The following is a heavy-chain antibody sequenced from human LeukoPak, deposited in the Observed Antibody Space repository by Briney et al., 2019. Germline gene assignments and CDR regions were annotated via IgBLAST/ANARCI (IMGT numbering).Heavy chain of an antibody. CDR1: GDSIRSSRYY. Sequence: SETLSLTCTVSGDSIRSSRYYWGWIRQSPGKGLEWIGTVYYNGRTYYNPSLKSRVTISVDASKIQFSLRLNSVTAADTAVYYCARHGLGMGHFDYWGQGTQVTVSS. J-gene: IGHJ4*02. CDR2: VYYNGRT. D-gene: IGHD7-27*01. CDR3: ARHGLGMGHFDY. V-gene: IGHV4-39*01.